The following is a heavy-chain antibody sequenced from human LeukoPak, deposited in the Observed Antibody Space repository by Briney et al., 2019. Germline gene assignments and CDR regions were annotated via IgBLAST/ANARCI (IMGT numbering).Heavy chain of an antibody. CDR1: GFTFSSYA. CDR2: ISGSGGST. D-gene: IGHD3-22*01. V-gene: IGHV3-23*01. J-gene: IGHJ4*02. Sequence: GGSLRLSCAASGFTFSSYAMSWVRQAPGKGLEWVSAISGSGGSTYYADSVKGRFTISRDNSKNTLYLQMNSLRAEDTAVYYCASSDTPYYDSSGYYYRFGYWGQGTLVTVSS. CDR3: ASSDTPYYDSSGYYYRFGY.